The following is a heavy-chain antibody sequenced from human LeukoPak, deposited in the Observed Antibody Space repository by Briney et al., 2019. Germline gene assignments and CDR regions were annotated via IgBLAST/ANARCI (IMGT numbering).Heavy chain of an antibody. CDR2: ISSSSSYI. CDR1: GFTFDDYA. Sequence: GRSLRLSCAASGFTFDDYAMHWVRQAPGKGLEWVSSISSSSSYIYYADSVKGRFTISRDNAKNSLYLQMNSLRAEDTAVYYCASSSDFWSGYLFNPWGQGTLVTVSS. CDR3: ASSSDFWSGYLFNP. J-gene: IGHJ5*02. D-gene: IGHD3-3*01. V-gene: IGHV3-21*01.